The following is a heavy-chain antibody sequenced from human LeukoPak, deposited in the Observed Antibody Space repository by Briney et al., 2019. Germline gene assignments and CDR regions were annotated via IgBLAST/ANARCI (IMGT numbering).Heavy chain of an antibody. D-gene: IGHD3-22*01. CDR2: IYSSGST. J-gene: IGHJ4*02. Sequence: SETLSLTCTVSGGSVSSGSYYWSWIRQPPGKGLEWIGYIYSSGSTNYNPSLKSRVTISVDTSKNQFSLKLSSATAADTAVYYCARNYYDSSGYYYTPGYWGQGTLVTVSS. CDR1: GGSVSSGSYY. V-gene: IGHV4-61*01. CDR3: ARNYYDSSGYYYTPGY.